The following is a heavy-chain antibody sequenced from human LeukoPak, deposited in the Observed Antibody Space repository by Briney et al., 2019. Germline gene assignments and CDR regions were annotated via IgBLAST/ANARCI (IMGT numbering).Heavy chain of an antibody. V-gene: IGHV3-21*01. CDR3: ARDLTVIVVFGHMDV. J-gene: IGHJ6*03. CDR1: GFTFSSYS. CDR2: ISSSSSYI. D-gene: IGHD3-22*01. Sequence: GGSLRLSCAASGFTFSSYSMNWVRQAPGKGLELVSSISSSSSYIYYADSVKGRFTISRDNAKNSLYLQMNSLRAEDTAVYYCARDLTVIVVFGHMDVWGKGTTVTVSS.